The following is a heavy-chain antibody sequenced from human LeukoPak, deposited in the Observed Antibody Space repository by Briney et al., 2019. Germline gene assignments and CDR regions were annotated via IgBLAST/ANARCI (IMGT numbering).Heavy chain of an antibody. CDR2: IIPILGIA. CDR1: GGTFSSYT. CDR3: ARDGHGYSYGPFDY. D-gene: IGHD5-18*01. Sequence: SVKVSCKASGGTFSSYTISWVRQAPGQGLEWMGGIIPILGIANYARKFQGRVTITADKSTSTAYMELSSLRSEDTAVYYCARDGHGYSYGPFDYWGQGTLVTVSS. J-gene: IGHJ4*02. V-gene: IGHV1-69*10.